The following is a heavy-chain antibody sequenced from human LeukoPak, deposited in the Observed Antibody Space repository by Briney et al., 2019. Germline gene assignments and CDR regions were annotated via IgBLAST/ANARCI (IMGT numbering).Heavy chain of an antibody. CDR2: ICTSGSA. J-gene: IGHJ3*02. D-gene: IGHD2-15*01. CDR1: SGSISSGSYY. CDR3: ARLTVVVVAATPGAFHI. Sequence: PSQTLSLTCTVSSGSISSGSYYWSWIRQPAGKGLEWIGRICTSGSANYNPSLKSRVTISVDTSKNQFSLKLRSVTAADTAVYYCARLTVVVVAATPGAFHIWGQGTMVTVSS. V-gene: IGHV4-61*02.